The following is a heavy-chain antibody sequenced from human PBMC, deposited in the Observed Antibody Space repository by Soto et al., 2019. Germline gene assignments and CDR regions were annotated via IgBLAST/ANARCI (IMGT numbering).Heavy chain of an antibody. J-gene: IGHJ5*02. CDR3: ASDRRLTYNWFDP. CDR2: MNPNSGNT. D-gene: IGHD3-9*01. CDR1: GYTFTSYD. V-gene: IGHV1-8*01. Sequence: QVQLVQSGAEVQKPGASVKVSCKASGYTFTSYDINWVRQATGQGLEWLGWMNPNSGNTGYAQNFQGRVTMTRNTSISTAYMELSSLRSEDTAVYYCASDRRLTYNWFDPWGQGTLVTVSS.